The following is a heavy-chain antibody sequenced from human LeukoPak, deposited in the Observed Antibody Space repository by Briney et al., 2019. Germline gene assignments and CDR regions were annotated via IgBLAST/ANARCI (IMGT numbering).Heavy chain of an antibody. CDR2: IKQDGSEK. V-gene: IGHV3-7*03. CDR3: ARVSGEYYDYVWGSYQDY. D-gene: IGHD3-16*02. Sequence: GGSLRLSCAASGFTFSSYWMSWVRQAPGKGLEWVANIKQDGSEKYYVDSVKGRFTISRDNAKNSLYLQMNSLRAEDAAVYYCARVSGEYYDYVWGSYQDYWGQGTLVTVSS. CDR1: GFTFSSYW. J-gene: IGHJ4*02.